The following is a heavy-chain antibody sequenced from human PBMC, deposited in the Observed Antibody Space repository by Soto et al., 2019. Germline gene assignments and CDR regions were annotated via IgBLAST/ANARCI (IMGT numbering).Heavy chain of an antibody. D-gene: IGHD3-16*01. Sequence: QAHLEQSGAELTRPGASVKVSCKASGYTFSDFDINRLRQASGQGPERMGWMNGKSGDTFFPQGFRGKFNMTWDTSLSTAYLEVRSLTSHDTAIYYCARGNPFNYAGFDVWGQGTTVAVSS. J-gene: IGHJ6*02. CDR3: ARGNPFNYAGFDV. CDR1: GYTFSDFD. V-gene: IGHV1-8*01. CDR2: MNGKSGDT.